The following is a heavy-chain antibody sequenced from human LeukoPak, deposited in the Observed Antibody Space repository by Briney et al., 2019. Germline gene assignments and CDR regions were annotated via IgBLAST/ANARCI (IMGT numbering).Heavy chain of an antibody. CDR1: GYTFTSYG. J-gene: IGHJ3*02. CDR2: ISAYNGNT. CDR3: ARDRHTYNYDSSGYAAFDI. D-gene: IGHD3-22*01. V-gene: IGHV1-18*01. Sequence: ASVKVSCKASGYTFTSYGISWVRQAPGQGLEWTGWISAYNGNTNYAQKLQGRVTMTTDTSTSTAYMELRSLRSDDTAVYYCARDRHTYNYDSSGYAAFDIWGQGTMVTVSS.